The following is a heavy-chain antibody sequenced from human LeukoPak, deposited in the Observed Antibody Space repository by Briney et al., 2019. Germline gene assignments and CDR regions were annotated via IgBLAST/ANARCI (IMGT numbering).Heavy chain of an antibody. J-gene: IGHJ5*02. V-gene: IGHV1-18*01. CDR2: ISAYNGDT. CDR1: GYPLTSYY. CDR3: ARDGLSYTNRNNWFDP. D-gene: IGHD2-2*02. Sequence: ASVKVSCKASGYPLTSYYINWVRQAPGQGLEWMGWISAYNGDTNYAQNLQGRVTMTTDASTDTAYMELRSLRSDDRAVYYCARDGLSYTNRNNWFDPWGQGTLVTVSS.